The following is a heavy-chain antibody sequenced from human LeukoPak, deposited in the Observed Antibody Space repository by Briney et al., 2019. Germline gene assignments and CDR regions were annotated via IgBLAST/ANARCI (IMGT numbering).Heavy chain of an antibody. Sequence: GGSLRLSCAASGFTFSSYSMNWVRQAPGKGLEWVSSISSSGSYIYYADSVKGRFTISRDNARKSLYLQMNSLRAEDTAVYYCARDNSSGWYIPNFDYWGQGTLVTVSS. CDR2: ISSSGSYI. V-gene: IGHV3-21*01. CDR1: GFTFSSYS. J-gene: IGHJ4*02. CDR3: ARDNSSGWYIPNFDY. D-gene: IGHD6-19*01.